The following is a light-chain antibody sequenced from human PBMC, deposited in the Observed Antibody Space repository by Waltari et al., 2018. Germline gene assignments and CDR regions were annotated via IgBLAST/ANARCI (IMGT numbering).Light chain of an antibody. CDR2: DVN. J-gene: IGLJ2*01. CDR3: SSYTTTNTLV. V-gene: IGLV2-14*03. CDR1: SSDVGAYAD. Sequence: QSALTQPASVSGSPGQSITISCTGTSSDVGAYADVSWYQQHPGKAPQLIIYDVNKRPSAYSGRFSASKSGNTASLTISDLQSEDEAKYFCSSYTTTNTLVFGGGTYLTVL.